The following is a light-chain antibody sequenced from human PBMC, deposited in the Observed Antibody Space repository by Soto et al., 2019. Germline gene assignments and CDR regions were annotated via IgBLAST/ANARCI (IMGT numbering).Light chain of an antibody. J-gene: IGKJ1*01. CDR2: DAS. CDR1: QSISTF. V-gene: IGKV1-5*01. CDR3: QHMRT. Sequence: DNQMTQSPSTLSASAGDTVTITCRASQSISTFLAWYQQKPGKAPKFLIYDASTLESGVPSRFSGSGFGTEFSLTISSLQPDDFGSYYCQHMRTFGQGTKVDIK.